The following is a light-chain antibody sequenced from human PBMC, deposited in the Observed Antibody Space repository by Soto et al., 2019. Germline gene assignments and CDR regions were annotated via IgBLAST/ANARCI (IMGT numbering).Light chain of an antibody. V-gene: IGLV1-40*01. Sequence: QSVLTQPPSVSGAPGQRVTISCTGSSSNIGAGYDVHWYQQLPGTAPKLLIYGNSNRPSGVPDRFSGSKSGTSASLAITGLQAEDEADYYCQSYDSSLSGPVFGGRTKVTVL. CDR3: QSYDSSLSGPV. CDR2: GNS. CDR1: SSNIGAGYD. J-gene: IGLJ2*01.